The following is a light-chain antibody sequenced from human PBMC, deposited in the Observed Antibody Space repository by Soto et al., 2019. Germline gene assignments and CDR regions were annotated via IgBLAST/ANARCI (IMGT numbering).Light chain of an antibody. J-gene: IGKJ1*01. Sequence: DIQMTQSPSSLSASIGDRVTITCRASQAIRNNVGWYQQHPGKAPKRLIYTASDLESGVPSRFSGSASGTEFTLTISSLQPEDFATYYCIQQSRYPPTFGQGTRVEIK. CDR1: QAIRNN. V-gene: IGKV1-17*01. CDR3: IQQSRYPPT. CDR2: TAS.